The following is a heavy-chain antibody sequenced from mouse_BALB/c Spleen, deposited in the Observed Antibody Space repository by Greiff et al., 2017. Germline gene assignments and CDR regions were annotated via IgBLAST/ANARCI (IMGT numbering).Heavy chain of an antibody. J-gene: IGHJ4*01. D-gene: IGHD1-1*01. CDR1: GYAFSSYW. V-gene: IGHV1-80*01. CDR3: ARGDYGSSALDY. Sequence: VQLQQSGAELVRPGSSVKISCKASGYAFSSYWMNWVKQRPGQGLEWIGQIYPGDGDTNYNGKFKGKATLTADKSSSTAYMQLSSLTSEDSAVYCGARGDYGSSALDYWGQGTTVTVSS. CDR2: IYPGDGDT.